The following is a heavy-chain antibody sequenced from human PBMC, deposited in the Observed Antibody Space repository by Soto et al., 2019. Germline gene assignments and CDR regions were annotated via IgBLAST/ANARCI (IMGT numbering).Heavy chain of an antibody. D-gene: IGHD2-15*01. J-gene: IGHJ4*02. Sequence: QLQLQESGPGLVKPLETLSLICTVSGGAVYSDGYYWGWIRQPPGKGLEWIGNIYYSGSTYYNPSLKSRVTISIDTSKNQVSLKMNSVTAADTSVYYCARRSGGRCYSYWGQGTLVTVSS. CDR3: ARRSGGRCYSY. CDR1: GGAVYSDGYY. V-gene: IGHV4-39*01. CDR2: IYYSGST.